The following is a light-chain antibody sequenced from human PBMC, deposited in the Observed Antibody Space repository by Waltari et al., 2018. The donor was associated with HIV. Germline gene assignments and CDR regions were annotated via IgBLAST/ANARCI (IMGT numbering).Light chain of an antibody. J-gene: IGLJ3*02. Sequence: QSALTQPRSVSGSPGHSVTIPCPGTSGDVGGYNSVTGYQQHTGKAPNLIIYDDGQRPAGVPDLFSGSKSGNTASLTIFGLQADDEADYYCCSFAANYTWVFGGGTSLAVL. CDR1: SGDVGGYNS. CDR2: DDG. CDR3: CSFAANYTWV. V-gene: IGLV2-11*01.